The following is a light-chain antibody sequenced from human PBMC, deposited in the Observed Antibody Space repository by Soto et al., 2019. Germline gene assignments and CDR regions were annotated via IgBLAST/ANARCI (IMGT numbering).Light chain of an antibody. CDR3: SSYTSSSTPYV. J-gene: IGLJ1*01. Sequence: QSALTQPASVSGSPGQSITISCTGTSSDVGGYNYVSWYQQHPGKAPKLMIYEVSNRPSGVSNRFSGSKSGNTASLTISGLQAEDEAYYCCSSYTSSSTPYVFGTGTKVTVL. CDR1: SSDVGGYNY. V-gene: IGLV2-14*01. CDR2: EVS.